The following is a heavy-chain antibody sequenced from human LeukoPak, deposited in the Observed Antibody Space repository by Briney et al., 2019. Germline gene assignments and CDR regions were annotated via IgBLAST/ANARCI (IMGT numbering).Heavy chain of an antibody. CDR1: GFTFSSYG. D-gene: IGHD6-19*01. CDR3: AKGDSSGWYSYWPFDP. V-gene: IGHV3-30*18. J-gene: IGHJ5*02. CDR2: ISYDGSNK. Sequence: GRSLRLSCAASGFTFSSYGMHWVRQAPGKGLEWVAVISYDGSNKYYADSVKGRFTISRDNSKNTLYLQMNSLRAEDTAVYYCAKGDSSGWYSYWPFDPWGQGTLVTVSS.